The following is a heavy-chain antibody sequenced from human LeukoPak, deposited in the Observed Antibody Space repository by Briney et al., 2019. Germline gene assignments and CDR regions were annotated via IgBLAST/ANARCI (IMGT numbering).Heavy chain of an antibody. CDR1: GYTFTGYY. CDR2: INPNSGGT. Sequence: ASVKVSCKASGYTFTGYYMHWVRQAPGQGLEWMGWINPNSGGTNYAQKFQGRVPMTRDTSISTAYMELSRLRSDDTAVYYCARDPLPGVPVARVFDYWGQGTLVTVSS. J-gene: IGHJ4*02. CDR3: ARDPLPGVPVARVFDY. V-gene: IGHV1-2*02. D-gene: IGHD2-2*01.